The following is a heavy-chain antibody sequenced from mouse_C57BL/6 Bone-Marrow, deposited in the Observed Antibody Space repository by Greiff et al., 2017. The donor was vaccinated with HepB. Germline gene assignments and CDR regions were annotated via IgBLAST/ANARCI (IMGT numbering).Heavy chain of an antibody. CDR2: ISSGGSYT. Sequence: VQLKESGGDLVKPGGSLKLSCAASGFTFSSYGMSWVRQTPDKRLEWVATISSGGSYTYYPDSVKGRFTISRDNAKNTLYLQMSSLKSEDTAMYYCARRVVTTSEFAYWGQGTLVTVSA. V-gene: IGHV5-6*01. J-gene: IGHJ3*01. CDR3: ARRVVTTSEFAY. D-gene: IGHD2-2*01. CDR1: GFTFSSYG.